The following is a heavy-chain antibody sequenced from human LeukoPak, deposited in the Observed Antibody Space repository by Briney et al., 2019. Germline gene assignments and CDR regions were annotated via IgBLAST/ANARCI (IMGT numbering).Heavy chain of an antibody. D-gene: IGHD6-13*01. Sequence: PGGSLRLSCAASGFTFSSYAMSWVRQAPGKGLEWVSAISGSGGSTYYAGSVKGRFTISRDNSKNTLYLQMNSLRAEDSAVYHCARGSSSPHWFDPWGQGTLVTVSS. CDR3: ARGSSSPHWFDP. J-gene: IGHJ5*02. CDR1: GFTFSSYA. CDR2: ISGSGGST. V-gene: IGHV3-23*01.